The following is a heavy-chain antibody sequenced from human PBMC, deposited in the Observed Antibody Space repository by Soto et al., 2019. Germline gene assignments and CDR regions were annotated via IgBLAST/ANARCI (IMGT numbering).Heavy chain of an antibody. D-gene: IGHD3-10*01. CDR3: ARTEILRGNLNWIDP. CDR1: GGTFSSYA. V-gene: IGHV1-69*13. J-gene: IGHJ5*02. Sequence: SVKVSCKASGGTFSSYAISWVRQAPGQGLEWMGGIIPIFGTANYAQKFQGRVTITADESTSTAYMELSSLRSEDTAVYYCARTEILRGNLNWIDPWGQGTLVTFSS. CDR2: IIPIFGTA.